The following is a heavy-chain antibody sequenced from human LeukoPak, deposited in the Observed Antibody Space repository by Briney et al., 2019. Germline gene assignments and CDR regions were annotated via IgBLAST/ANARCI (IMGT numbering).Heavy chain of an antibody. Sequence: PGGSLRLSCAASGFTFSSYGMHWVRQAPGKGLEWVAFIRYDGSNKYYADSVKGRFTISRDNSKNTLYLQMNSLRAEDTAVYYCAKVDLDTAMVTAFDYWGQGTLVTVSS. V-gene: IGHV3-30*02. CDR2: IRYDGSNK. CDR1: GFTFSSYG. J-gene: IGHJ4*02. CDR3: AKVDLDTAMVTAFDY. D-gene: IGHD5-18*01.